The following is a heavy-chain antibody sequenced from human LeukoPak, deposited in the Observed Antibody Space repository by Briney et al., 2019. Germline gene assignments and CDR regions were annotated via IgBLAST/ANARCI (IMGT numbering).Heavy chain of an antibody. CDR3: ARAGSTNSWFDP. CDR1: GFAFQSYI. CDR2: FSSWSSFI. Sequence: GDSLSLSCAASGFAFQSYIMLWVGQPPAKGVEWVASFSSWSSFIYSADSVTGRFTISRDNAKNSLYLQMNSLRAEDTAVYYCARAGSTNSWFDPWGQGTLVIVSS. D-gene: IGHD2-2*01. V-gene: IGHV3-21*01. J-gene: IGHJ5*02.